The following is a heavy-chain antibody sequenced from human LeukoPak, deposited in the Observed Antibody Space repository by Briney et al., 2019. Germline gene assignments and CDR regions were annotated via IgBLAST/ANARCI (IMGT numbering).Heavy chain of an antibody. Sequence: SETLSLTCTVSGGSISSYYWSWIRQPPGKGLEWIGYIYYSGSTNYDPSLKRRVTISVDTSKNQFSLKLSSVTAADTAVYYCAREGLRWGSGAFDIWGQGTMVTVSS. V-gene: IGHV4-59*01. D-gene: IGHD4-23*01. J-gene: IGHJ3*02. CDR2: IYYSGST. CDR3: AREGLRWGSGAFDI. CDR1: GGSISSYY.